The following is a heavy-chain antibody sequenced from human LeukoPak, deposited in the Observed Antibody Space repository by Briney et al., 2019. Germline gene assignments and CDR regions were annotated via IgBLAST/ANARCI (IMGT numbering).Heavy chain of an antibody. V-gene: IGHV4-39*01. CDR2: IYYSGST. Sequence: VKPSETLSLTCTVSGGSITSSSYYWDWIRQPPGKGLEWIGSIYYSGSTYYNPSLKSRVTISVDTSKNQFSLKLSSVTAADTAVYYCARSGSSSLYYYYMDVWGKGTTVTISS. CDR3: ARSGSSSLYYYYMDV. J-gene: IGHJ6*03. D-gene: IGHD6-13*01. CDR1: GGSITSSSYY.